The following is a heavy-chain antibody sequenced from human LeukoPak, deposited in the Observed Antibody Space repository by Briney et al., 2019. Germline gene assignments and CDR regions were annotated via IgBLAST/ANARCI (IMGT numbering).Heavy chain of an antibody. CDR1: GFTFRNYI. V-gene: IGHV3-21*01. D-gene: IGHD3-10*01. J-gene: IGHJ4*02. Sequence: GGSLRLSCAASGFTFRNYILNWVRQAPGKGLEWVSYISSSGSYINYAHSVKGRFTISRANAKTSLYLQMSSLRAEDTAIYYCARGGAMVRGVSPLDYWGQGSLVTVSS. CDR3: ARGGAMVRGVSPLDY. CDR2: ISSSGSYI.